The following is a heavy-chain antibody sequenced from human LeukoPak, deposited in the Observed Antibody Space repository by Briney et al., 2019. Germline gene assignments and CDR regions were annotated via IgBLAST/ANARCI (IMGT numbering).Heavy chain of an antibody. CDR3: AGRGSGSYFDY. CDR1: GFTFSNYA. Sequence: GGSLRLSCAASGFTFSNYAMSWVRQAPGKGLEWVSAFSGGGSSTYYADSVKGRFTISRDNSQNTLYLQMNSLRAEDTAVYYCAGRGSGSYFDYWGQGTLVTVSS. V-gene: IGHV3-23*01. D-gene: IGHD3-10*01. CDR2: FSGGGSST. J-gene: IGHJ4*02.